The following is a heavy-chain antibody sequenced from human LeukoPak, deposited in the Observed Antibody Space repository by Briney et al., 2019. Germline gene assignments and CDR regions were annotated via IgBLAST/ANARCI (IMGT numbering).Heavy chain of an antibody. CDR1: GFTFSDYY. V-gene: IGHV3-11*04. CDR3: ARDRDPFYCSSTSCPNRGVGY. Sequence: PGGSLRLSCAASGFTFSDYYMSWIRQAPGKGLGWVSYISSSGSTIYYADSVKGRFTISRDNAKNSLYLQMNSLRAEDTAVYYCARDRDPFYCSSTSCPNRGVGYWGQGTLVTVSS. D-gene: IGHD2-2*01. J-gene: IGHJ4*02. CDR2: ISSSGSTI.